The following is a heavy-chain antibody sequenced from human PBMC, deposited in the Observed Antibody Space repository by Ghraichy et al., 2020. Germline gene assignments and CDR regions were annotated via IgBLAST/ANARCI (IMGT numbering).Heavy chain of an antibody. V-gene: IGHV2-5*02. D-gene: IGHD1-26*01. Sequence: SGPTLVKPTQTLTLTCTFSGFSLSTSGVGVGWIRQPPGKALEWLALIYWDDDKSYSPSLKSRLTITKDTSKNQVVLTMTNMDPVDTATYYCARRVVGATTTWYFDYWGQGTLVTVSS. CDR1: GFSLSTSGVG. J-gene: IGHJ4*02. CDR3: ARRVVGATTTWYFDY. CDR2: IYWDDDK.